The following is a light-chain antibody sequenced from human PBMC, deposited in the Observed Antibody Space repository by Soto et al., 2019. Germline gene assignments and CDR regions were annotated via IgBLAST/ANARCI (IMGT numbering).Light chain of an antibody. CDR2: AAS. CDR3: QQTYSTPFT. Sequence: DIQMPQCPSSLSASVGARFTITCRSSQSINRYIHWYQQKPGKAPDLLINAASGLQNGVPSRFSGGGSGTDFTLTISNLQPEDFATYFCQQTYSTPFTFGPGTKVDIK. CDR1: QSINRY. J-gene: IGKJ3*01. V-gene: IGKV1-39*01.